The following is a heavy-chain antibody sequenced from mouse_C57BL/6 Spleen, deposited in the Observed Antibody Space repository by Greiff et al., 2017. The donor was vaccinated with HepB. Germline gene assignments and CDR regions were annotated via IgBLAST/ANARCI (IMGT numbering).Heavy chain of an antibody. D-gene: IGHD1-1*02. J-gene: IGHJ2*01. CDR1: GYTFTDYY. V-gene: IGHV1-26*01. Sequence: EVQLQQSGPELVKPGASVKISCKASGYTFTDYYMNWVKQSHGKSLEWIGDINPNNGGTSYNQKFKGKATLTVDKSSSTAYMELRSLPSEDSAVYYCARRTMANYFDYWGQGTTLTVSS. CDR3: ARRTMANYFDY. CDR2: INPNNGGT.